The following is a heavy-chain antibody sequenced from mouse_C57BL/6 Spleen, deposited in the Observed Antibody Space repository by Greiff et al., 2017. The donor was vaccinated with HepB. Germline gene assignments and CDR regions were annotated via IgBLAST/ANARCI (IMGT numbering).Heavy chain of an antibody. V-gene: IGHV1-64*01. D-gene: IGHD1-1*01. CDR1: GYTFTSYW. CDR3: AKAYYGSSYLDY. J-gene: IGHJ2*01. CDR2: IHPNSGST. Sequence: QVQLQQPGAELVKPGASVKLSCKASGYTFTSYWMHWVKQRPGQGLEWIGMIHPNSGSTNYNEKFKSKATLTVDKSSSTAYMHLSSLTSEDSAVYYCAKAYYGSSYLDYWGQGTTLTVSS.